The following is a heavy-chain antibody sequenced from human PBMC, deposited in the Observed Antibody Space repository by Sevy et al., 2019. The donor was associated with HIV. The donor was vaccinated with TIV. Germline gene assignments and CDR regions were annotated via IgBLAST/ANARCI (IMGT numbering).Heavy chain of an antibody. Sequence: GGSLRLSCATSEFIFSKYWMTWVRQAPGKGMEWVANIDQDGSEKYYVDSVKGRFTISRDNAKNSLYLQMISLRAGDTAVYYCARDQGRGLYYWGQGVLVTVSS. D-gene: IGHD3-10*01. CDR3: ARDQGRGLYY. CDR2: IDQDGSEK. J-gene: IGHJ4*02. CDR1: EFIFSKYW. V-gene: IGHV3-7*01.